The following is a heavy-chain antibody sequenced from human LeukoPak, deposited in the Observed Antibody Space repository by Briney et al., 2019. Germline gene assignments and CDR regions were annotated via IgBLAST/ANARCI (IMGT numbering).Heavy chain of an antibody. CDR1: GFTFTSSA. CDR3: ARPGRDDYGGFDY. CDR2: IVVGSGNT. D-gene: IGHD4-23*01. J-gene: IGHJ4*02. Sequence: SVKVSCKASGFTFTSSAMQWVRQARGQRLEWIGWIVVGSGNTNYAQKFQERVTMTRDMSTSTVYMELSSLRSEDTAVYYCARPGRDDYGGFDYWGQGTLVTVSS. V-gene: IGHV1-58*02.